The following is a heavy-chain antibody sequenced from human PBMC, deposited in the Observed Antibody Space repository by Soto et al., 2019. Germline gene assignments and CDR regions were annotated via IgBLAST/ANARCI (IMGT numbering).Heavy chain of an antibody. J-gene: IGHJ4*02. CDR2: ISGSGGST. V-gene: IGHV3-23*01. D-gene: IGHD2-2*01. CDR3: AKDVWIVLVPAANFDY. Sequence: LRLSCAASGFTFSSYAMSWVRQAPGKGLEWVSAISGSGGSTYYADSVKGRFTISRDNSKNTLYLQMNSLRAEDTAVYYCAKDVWIVLVPAANFDYWGQGTLVTVSS. CDR1: GFTFSSYA.